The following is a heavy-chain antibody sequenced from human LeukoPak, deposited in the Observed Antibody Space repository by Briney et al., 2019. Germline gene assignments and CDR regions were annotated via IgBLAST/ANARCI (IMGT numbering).Heavy chain of an antibody. J-gene: IGHJ6*03. V-gene: IGHV3-74*01. D-gene: IGHD2-2*01. CDR1: GFTFSSYW. Sequence: GGSLRLSCAASGFTFSSYWMHWVRQAPGKGLVWVSRINSDGSSTSYADSVKGRFTISRDNAKNTLYLQMNSLRAEDTAVYYCARDAVVVPAAIDSYYYYMDAWGKGTTVTVSS. CDR3: ARDAVVVPAAIDSYYYYMDA. CDR2: INSDGSST.